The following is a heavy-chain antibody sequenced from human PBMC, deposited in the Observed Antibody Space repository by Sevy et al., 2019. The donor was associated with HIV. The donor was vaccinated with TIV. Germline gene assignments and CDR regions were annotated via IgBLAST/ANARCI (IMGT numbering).Heavy chain of an antibody. J-gene: IGHJ3*02. D-gene: IGHD6-19*01. CDR2: ISGSGGST. V-gene: IGHV3-23*01. Sequence: GGSLRLSCAASGFTFSSYAMSWVRQAPGKGLEWVSAISGSGGSTYYADSVKGRFTISRDNSKNTLYLQMNSLRAEDTAVYYCAEDRYSSGWAFDIWGQGTMVTVSS. CDR1: GFTFSSYA. CDR3: AEDRYSSGWAFDI.